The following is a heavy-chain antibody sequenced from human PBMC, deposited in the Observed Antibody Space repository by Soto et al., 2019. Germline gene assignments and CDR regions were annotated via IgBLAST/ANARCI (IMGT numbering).Heavy chain of an antibody. V-gene: IGHV4-59*01. CDR2: LYYGRSA. CDR3: ALRSMADVTEY. Sequence: QVQLQESGPGLVKPSETLSLTCAVSGDSISSYYCMWIRQPPGKGLESIGYLYYGRSANYNPSLKSRVAISVDTSTNQCSLTLISMTAADTALYYCALRSMADVTEYWGQGTLVTVSS. D-gene: IGHD1-26*01. CDR1: GDSISSYY. J-gene: IGHJ4*02.